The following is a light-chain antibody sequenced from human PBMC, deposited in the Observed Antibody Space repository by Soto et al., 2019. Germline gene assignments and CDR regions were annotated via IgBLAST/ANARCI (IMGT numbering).Light chain of an antibody. CDR2: GAS. V-gene: IGKV3-15*01. CDR3: YQYNSWPPWT. CDR1: QSVSSN. J-gene: IGKJ1*01. Sequence: EIVMTQSPATLSVSPGERATLSCRASQSVSSNLAWYQQKPGQAPRLLIYGASTRATGIPDRFSGSWSGRKFTLPISSLLSDDYAVYYCYQYNSWPPWTFGQGTKVEIK.